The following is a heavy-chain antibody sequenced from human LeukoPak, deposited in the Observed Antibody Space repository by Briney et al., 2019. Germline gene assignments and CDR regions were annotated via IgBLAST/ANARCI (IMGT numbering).Heavy chain of an antibody. J-gene: IGHJ4*02. D-gene: IGHD5-24*01. CDR1: GGSISSGGYY. Sequence: PSETLSLTCTVSGGSISSGGYYWSWIRQHPGKGLEWIGYIYYSGSTYYTPSLKSRVTISVDTSKNQFSLKLSSVTAADTAVYYCARVEMATIGYWGQGTLVTVSS. V-gene: IGHV4-31*03. CDR2: IYYSGST. CDR3: ARVEMATIGY.